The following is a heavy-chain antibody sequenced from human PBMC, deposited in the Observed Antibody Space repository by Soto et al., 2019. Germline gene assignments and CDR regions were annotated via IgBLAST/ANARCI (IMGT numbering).Heavy chain of an antibody. V-gene: IGHV3-13*05. CDR2: ISAAGDP. Sequence: ESGGGLVQPGGSLRLSCEASGFTFRNYDMHWVRQGTGKGLEWVSGISAAGDPDYADSVEGRFTISRENAQNSFFLQMNSLRVGDTAVYYCARTDRDFYGLDVRGQGTTVIVSS. CDR1: GFTFRNYD. J-gene: IGHJ6*02. CDR3: ARTDRDFYGLDV.